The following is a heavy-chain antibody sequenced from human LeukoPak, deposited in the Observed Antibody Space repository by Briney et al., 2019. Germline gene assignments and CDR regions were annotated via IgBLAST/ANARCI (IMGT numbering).Heavy chain of an antibody. CDR1: GFTVSSNY. J-gene: IGHJ4*02. Sequence: PGGTLRLSCAASGFTVSSNYMSWVRQAPGKGLEWIGEIHHSGSTNYNPSLESRVTISVDSSKNQFSLKLNSVTAADTAVYYCARGNGTFDYWGQRTLVTVSS. CDR3: ARGNGTFDY. CDR2: IHHSGST. V-gene: IGHV4-34*01. D-gene: IGHD1-1*01.